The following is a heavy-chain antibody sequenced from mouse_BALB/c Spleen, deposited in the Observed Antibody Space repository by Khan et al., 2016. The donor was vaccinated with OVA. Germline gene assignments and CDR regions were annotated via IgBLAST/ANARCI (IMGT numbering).Heavy chain of an antibody. D-gene: IGHD2-1*01. V-gene: IGHV5-9-3*01. CDR1: GFTFSSFA. CDR3: ARRNFGPVAY. Sequence: EVELVESGGGLVKPGGSLKLSCAASGFTFSSFAMSWVRQTPEKRLEWVATINSDGTYTYDPDSVKGRVTILRDNAKIILYLQMKSLRSEHTAMYYGARRNFGPVAYWGQGTLVTVSA. CDR2: INSDGTYT. J-gene: IGHJ3*01.